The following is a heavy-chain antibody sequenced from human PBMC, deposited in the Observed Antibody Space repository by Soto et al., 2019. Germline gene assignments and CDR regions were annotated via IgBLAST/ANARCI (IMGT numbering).Heavy chain of an antibody. J-gene: IGHJ2*01. CDR3: ARGRSPTKGRYFDL. D-gene: IGHD2-2*01. Sequence: QVQLQQWGAGLLKPSETLSLTCAVYGGSFSGYYCSWIRQPPGKGLEWIGEINHSGSTNFNPSLKSRVTISVDTSKHQFSLKLSSVTAADTAVYYCARGRSPTKGRYFDLWGRGTLVTVSS. CDR1: GGSFSGYY. V-gene: IGHV4-34*01. CDR2: INHSGST.